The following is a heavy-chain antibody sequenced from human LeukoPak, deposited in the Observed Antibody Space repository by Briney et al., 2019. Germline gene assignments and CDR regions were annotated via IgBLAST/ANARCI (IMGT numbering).Heavy chain of an antibody. CDR2: ISGSGYST. Sequence: GGSLTLSCAPSGFTLSSYAMSWVRQAAGGGLEWVSAISGSGYSTYYAESVKGRFTISRENSKNTLYLQMNTLRAEDTAGYYCAKDSGHYFDYWGQGTLVTVSS. V-gene: IGHV3-23*01. CDR1: GFTLSSYA. D-gene: IGHD7-27*01. CDR3: AKDSGHYFDY. J-gene: IGHJ4*02.